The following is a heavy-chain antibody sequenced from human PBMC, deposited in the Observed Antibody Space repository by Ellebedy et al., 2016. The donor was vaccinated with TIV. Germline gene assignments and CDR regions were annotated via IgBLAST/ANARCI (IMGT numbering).Heavy chain of an antibody. CDR1: GYRFISYW. CDR2: IDPSDSYT. D-gene: IGHD2-2*01. J-gene: IGHJ5*02. Sequence: GESLKISCKGSGYRFISYWISWVRQMPGKGLEWMGRIDPSDSYTNYSPSFQGHVTISADKSISTAYLQWSSLKASDTAMYYCARNEGYCSSTSCYGGFWFDPWGQGTLVTVSS. V-gene: IGHV5-10-1*01. CDR3: ARNEGYCSSTSCYGGFWFDP.